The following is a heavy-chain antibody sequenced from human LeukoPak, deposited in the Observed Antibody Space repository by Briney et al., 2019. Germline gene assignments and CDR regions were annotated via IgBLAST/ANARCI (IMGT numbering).Heavy chain of an antibody. D-gene: IGHD3-9*01. CDR3: ARVLDILTGPNPINWFDP. J-gene: IGHJ5*02. CDR1: GGSISSGGYY. Sequence: SQTLSLTRTVSGGSISSGGYYWSWIRQHPGKGLEWIGYIYYSGSTCYNPSLKSRVTISVDTSKNQFSLKLSSVTAADTAVYYCARVLDILTGPNPINWFDPWGQGTLVTVSS. V-gene: IGHV4-31*03. CDR2: IYYSGST.